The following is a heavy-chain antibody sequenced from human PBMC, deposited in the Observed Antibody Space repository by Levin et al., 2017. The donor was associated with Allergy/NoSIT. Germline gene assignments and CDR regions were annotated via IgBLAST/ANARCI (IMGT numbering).Heavy chain of an antibody. V-gene: IGHV5-10-1*01. CDR1: GYSFTSYW. CDR3: ARRRHLYGSGSVSWFDP. D-gene: IGHD3-10*01. J-gene: IGHJ5*02. CDR2: IDPSDSYT. Sequence: GESLKISCKGSGYSFTSYWISWVRQMPGKGLEWMGRIDPSDSYTNYSPSFQGHVTISADKSISTAYLQWSSLKASDTAMYYCARRRHLYGSGSVSWFDPWGQGTLVTVSS.